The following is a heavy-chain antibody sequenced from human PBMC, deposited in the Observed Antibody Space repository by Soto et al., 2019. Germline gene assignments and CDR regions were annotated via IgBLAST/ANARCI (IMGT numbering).Heavy chain of an antibody. Sequence: EVQLLESGGGLVQPGGSLRLPCAASGFTFSSYAMNWVRQAPGKGLEWVSLISGSGGTTYYADSVKGRFTISRDNSKNTLYLQMNSLRAEDTAVYYCARNTILRSFDYWGQGTLVSVSS. CDR1: GFTFSSYA. CDR2: ISGSGGTT. V-gene: IGHV3-23*01. J-gene: IGHJ4*02. D-gene: IGHD3-9*01. CDR3: ARNTILRSFDY.